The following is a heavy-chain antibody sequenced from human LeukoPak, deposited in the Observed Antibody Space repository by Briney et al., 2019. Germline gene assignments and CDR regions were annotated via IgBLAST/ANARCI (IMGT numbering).Heavy chain of an antibody. D-gene: IGHD3-3*01. V-gene: IGHV3-15*01. CDR1: GFTFSNAW. Sequence: GGSLRLSCAASGFTFSNAWMSWVRQAPGKGLEWVGRIHYKTNDETADYAAPVKGRFIISRDDSKDTLYLQMNNLKTEDTAVYYCTTDHRTIYRVVFPDYWGQGTLVTVSS. J-gene: IGHJ4*02. CDR2: IHYKTNDETA. CDR3: TTDHRTIYRVVFPDY.